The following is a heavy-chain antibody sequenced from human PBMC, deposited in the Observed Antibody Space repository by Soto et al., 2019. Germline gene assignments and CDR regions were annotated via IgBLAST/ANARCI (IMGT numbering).Heavy chain of an antibody. CDR3: ARGWDAGY. J-gene: IGHJ4*02. CDR2: IHTTGST. Sequence: PSETLSLTCAVSGGSISSGGYSWSWIRQPPGKGLEWIGYIHTTGSTNYNPSLKSRVTISADRSRNQFSLKVNSVTAADTAVYYCARGWDAGYWGQGTLVTVSS. D-gene: IGHD6-19*01. V-gene: IGHV4-30-2*02. CDR1: GGSISSGGYS.